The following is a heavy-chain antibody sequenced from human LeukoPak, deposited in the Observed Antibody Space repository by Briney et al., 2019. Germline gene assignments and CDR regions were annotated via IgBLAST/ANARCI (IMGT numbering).Heavy chain of an antibody. CDR2: IYTSGSN. V-gene: IGHV4-4*07. Sequence: SETLSLTCTVSGGSISSYYWSWLRQPAGKGLEWIGRIYTSGSNNYNASLKSRVSMSVDTSKNQFSLKLSSVTAADTAVFYCARENSGSYREFDYWGQGTLVTVSS. D-gene: IGHD1-26*01. CDR3: ARENSGSYREFDY. CDR1: GGSISSYY. J-gene: IGHJ4*02.